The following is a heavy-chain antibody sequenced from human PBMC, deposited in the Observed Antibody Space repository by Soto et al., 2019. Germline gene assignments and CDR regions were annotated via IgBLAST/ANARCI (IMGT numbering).Heavy chain of an antibody. J-gene: IGHJ4*02. CDR3: ARDLSLSIGSESGATLSALDY. CDR2: IWYDGSNK. V-gene: IGHV3-33*01. D-gene: IGHD3-16*02. Sequence: QVQLVESGGGVVQPGRSLRLSCAASGFTFSSYGMHWVRQAPGKGLEWVAVIWYDGSNKYYADSVKGRFTISRDNSKNTLYLQMNSLRAADTAVYYCARDLSLSIGSESGATLSALDYWGQGTLVTVSS. CDR1: GFTFSSYG.